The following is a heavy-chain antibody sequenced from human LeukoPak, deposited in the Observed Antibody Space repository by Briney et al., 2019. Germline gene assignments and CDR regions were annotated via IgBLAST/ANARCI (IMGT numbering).Heavy chain of an antibody. CDR2: IYYGGSP. CDR3: ARGGDAHKGGNY. V-gene: IGHV4-59*08. J-gene: IGHJ4*02. Sequence: PSETLSLTCSVSGGPISSYYWSWTRLPPGKGLEWIGYIYYGGSPNYNPSLKSRVTISIDTSKNQFSLKLTSVTAADTAVYFCARGGDAHKGGNYWGQGTLVTVSS. D-gene: IGHD5-24*01. CDR1: GGPISSYY.